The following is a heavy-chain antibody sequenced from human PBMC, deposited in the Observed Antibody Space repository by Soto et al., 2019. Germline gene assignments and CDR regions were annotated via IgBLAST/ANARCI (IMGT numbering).Heavy chain of an antibody. J-gene: IGHJ4*02. D-gene: IGHD2-15*01. Sequence: QVQLVQSGAEVKKPGSSVKVSCTASGGTFSSYTISWVRQAPGQGLEWMGRIIPILGIANYAQKFQGRVTITADKSTSTAYMELSSLRSEDTAVYYCAREEDCSGGSCYATFDYWGQGTLVTVSS. CDR3: AREEDCSGGSCYATFDY. CDR2: IIPILGIA. CDR1: GGTFSSYT. V-gene: IGHV1-69*08.